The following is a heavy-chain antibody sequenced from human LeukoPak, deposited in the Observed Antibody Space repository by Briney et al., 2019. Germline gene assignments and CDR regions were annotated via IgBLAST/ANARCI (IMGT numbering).Heavy chain of an antibody. D-gene: IGHD2-2*02. CDR2: ISYDGSNK. CDR3: AKDSSPSAAIAAIYGMDV. V-gene: IGHV3-30*18. Sequence: GGSLRLSCAASGFTFSSYGMHWVRQAPGKGLEWVAVISYDGSNKYYADSVKGRFTISRDNSKNTLYLQMNSLRAEDTAVYNCAKDSSPSAAIAAIYGMDVWGQGTTVTVSS. CDR1: GFTFSSYG. J-gene: IGHJ6*02.